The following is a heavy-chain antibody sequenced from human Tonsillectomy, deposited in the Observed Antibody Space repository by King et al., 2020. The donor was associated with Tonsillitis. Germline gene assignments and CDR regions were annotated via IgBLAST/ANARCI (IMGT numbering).Heavy chain of an antibody. CDR1: GFNFRYFW. CDR2: IDEDESEK. D-gene: IGHD6-13*01. Sequence: VQLVESGGGLVQPGGSLRLSCAASGFNFRYFWMSWVRQAPGKGLEWVANIDEDESEKYYLDSVKGRFTISRDNVKASVYLHMNSLRAEDTAVYYCARARTRSAAAAGSNFDCWGQGTLVIVSS. CDR3: ARARTRSAAAAGSNFDC. J-gene: IGHJ4*02. V-gene: IGHV3-7*03.